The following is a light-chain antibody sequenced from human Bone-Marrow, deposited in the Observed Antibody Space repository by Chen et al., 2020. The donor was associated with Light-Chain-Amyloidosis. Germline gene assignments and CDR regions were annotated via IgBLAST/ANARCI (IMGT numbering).Light chain of an antibody. CDR1: NIGSTS. CDR3: QVWDRSSDRPV. Sequence: SYVLTQPSSLSVAPGKTATIACGGNNIGSTSVHWYQQTPGQAPLLVVYDDSDRPSGIPERLSGSNSGNTATLTISRVEAGDEADYYCQVWDRSSDRPVFGGGTKLTVL. J-gene: IGLJ3*02. CDR2: DDS. V-gene: IGLV3-21*03.